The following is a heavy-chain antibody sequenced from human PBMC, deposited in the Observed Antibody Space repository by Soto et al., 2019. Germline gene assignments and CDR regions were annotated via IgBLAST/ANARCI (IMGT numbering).Heavy chain of an antibody. CDR3: ARVPMPMVVIVSQNAFDI. Sequence: SETLSLTCSVSGGSISSGPYFWSWIRQQLGKGLEWIGDICHSGTTYYNPSLTSRVTMSVDTSKNQFSLMLKSVSAADTAVYFCARVPMPMVVIVSQNAFDIWGQGRMVTVSS. CDR1: GGSISSGPYF. V-gene: IGHV4-31*03. D-gene: IGHD2-2*01. CDR2: ICHSGTT. J-gene: IGHJ3*02.